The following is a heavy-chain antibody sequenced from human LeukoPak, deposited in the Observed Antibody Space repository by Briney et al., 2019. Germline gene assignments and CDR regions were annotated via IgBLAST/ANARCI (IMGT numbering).Heavy chain of an antibody. D-gene: IGHD3-10*01. V-gene: IGHV3-30*18. J-gene: IGHJ4*02. CDR3: AKDSYFYGSGDY. Sequence: PAGGSLRLSCAASGFSFSTFGMHWVRQTPGKGLEWVSHISKDESNKYHADSVKGRFTISRDNSKNTLYLQMNSLRAEDTAVYYCAKDSYFYGSGDYWGQGTLVTVSS. CDR1: GFSFSTFG. CDR2: ISKDESNK.